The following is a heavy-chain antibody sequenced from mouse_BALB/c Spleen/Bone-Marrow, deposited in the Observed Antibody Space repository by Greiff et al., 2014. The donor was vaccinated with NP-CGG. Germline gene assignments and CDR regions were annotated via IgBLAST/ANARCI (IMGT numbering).Heavy chain of an antibody. Sequence: VMLVESGPGLVAPSQSLSITCTVSGFSLTSYGVHWVRQSPGKGLEWLGIIWASGSTNCNSALMSRLSISKDNSKSQVFLKMNSLQTDDTAMYYCARERGDYGGYGMDYWGQGTSVTVSS. J-gene: IGHJ4*01. CDR3: ARERGDYGGYGMDY. V-gene: IGHV2-9*02. D-gene: IGHD2-4*01. CDR2: IWASGST. CDR1: GFSLTSYG.